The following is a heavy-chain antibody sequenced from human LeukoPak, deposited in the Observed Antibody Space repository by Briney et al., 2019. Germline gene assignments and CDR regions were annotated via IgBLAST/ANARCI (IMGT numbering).Heavy chain of an antibody. CDR2: INPNSGGT. D-gene: IGHD3-10*01. CDR1: GYTFTGYY. CDR3: ARDRITMVRGVPSRAFDI. V-gene: IGHV1-2*06. J-gene: IGHJ3*02. Sequence: GASVKVSCKASGYTFTGYYMHWVRQAPGQGLEWMGRINPNSGGTNYAQKFQGRVNMTRDTSISTAYMELSRLRSDDTAVYYCARDRITMVRGVPSRAFDIWGQGTMVTVSS.